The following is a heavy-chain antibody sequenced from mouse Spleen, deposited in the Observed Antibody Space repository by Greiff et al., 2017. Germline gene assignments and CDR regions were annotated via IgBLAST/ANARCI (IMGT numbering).Heavy chain of an antibody. CDR2: IYPGDGDT. Sequence: VQLQQSGPELVKPGASVKISCKASGYAFSSSWMNWVKQRPGKGLEWIGRIYPGDGDTNYNGKFKGKATLTADKSSSTAYMQLSSLTSEDSAVYFCARYDGTGYYFDYWGQGTTLTVSS. D-gene: IGHD2-3*01. CDR3: ARYDGTGYYFDY. J-gene: IGHJ2*01. CDR1: GYAFSSSW. V-gene: IGHV1-82*01.